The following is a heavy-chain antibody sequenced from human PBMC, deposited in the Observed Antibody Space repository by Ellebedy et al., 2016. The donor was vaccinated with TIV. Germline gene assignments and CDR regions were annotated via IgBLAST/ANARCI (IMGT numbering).Heavy chain of an antibody. CDR1: GYTFTSYF. CDR2: INPTRGSS. D-gene: IGHD3-22*01. CDR3: ARGDNYYYDSSGYYYSY. J-gene: IGHJ4*02. Sequence: ASVKVSCKASGYTFTSYFLYWVRQAPGQGLEWMGIINPTRGSSNYAQKFQGRVTVTRDTSTSTVYMELSSLRSEDTAVYYCARGDNYYYDSSGYYYSYWGQGTLVTVSS. V-gene: IGHV1-46*01.